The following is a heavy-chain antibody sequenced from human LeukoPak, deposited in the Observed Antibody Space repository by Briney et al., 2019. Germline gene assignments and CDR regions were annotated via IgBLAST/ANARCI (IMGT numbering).Heavy chain of an antibody. CDR2: IYHSGST. CDR1: GGSISSSNW. V-gene: IGHV4-4*02. D-gene: IGHD2-2*02. Sequence: SGTLSLTCAVSGGSISSSNWWSWVRQPPGKGLEWIGEIYHSGSTNYNPSLKSRVTISVDKSKNQFSLKLSSVTAADTAVYYCARDLTGYCSSTNCYSRGLDYWGQGTLVTVSS. J-gene: IGHJ4*02. CDR3: ARDLTGYCSSTNCYSRGLDY.